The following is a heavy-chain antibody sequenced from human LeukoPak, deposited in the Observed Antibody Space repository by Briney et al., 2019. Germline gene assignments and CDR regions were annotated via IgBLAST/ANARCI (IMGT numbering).Heavy chain of an antibody. Sequence: SGGSLRLSCAASGFTFSSYAMSWVRQAPGKGLEWVSAISGSGGSTYCADSVKGRFTISRDNSKNTLYLQMNSLRAEDTAVYYRAKDRRYFDYWGQGTLVTVSS. J-gene: IGHJ4*02. V-gene: IGHV3-23*01. CDR3: AKDRRYFDY. CDR2: ISGSGGST. CDR1: GFTFSSYA.